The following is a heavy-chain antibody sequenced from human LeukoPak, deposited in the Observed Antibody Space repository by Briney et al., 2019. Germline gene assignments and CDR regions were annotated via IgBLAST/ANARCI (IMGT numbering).Heavy chain of an antibody. Sequence: SETLSLTCAVYGGSFSGYYWSWIRQPPGKGLEWIGEINHSGSTNYNPSLKSRVTISVDTSKNQFSLKLSSVTAADTAVYYCARDERGNNWFDPWGQGTLVTVSS. J-gene: IGHJ5*02. D-gene: IGHD1-1*01. CDR3: ARDERGNNWFDP. V-gene: IGHV4-34*01. CDR1: GGSFSGYY. CDR2: INHSGST.